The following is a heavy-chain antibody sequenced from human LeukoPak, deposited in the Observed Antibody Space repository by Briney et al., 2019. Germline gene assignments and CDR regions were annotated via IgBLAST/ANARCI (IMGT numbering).Heavy chain of an antibody. CDR3: VGYCSSTSCPVDY. Sequence: SETLSLTCAVYGGSFSGYYWSWIRQPPGKGLEWIGEINHSGSTNYNPSLKSRVTISVDTSKNQFSLKLSSVTAADTAVYYCVGYCSSTSCPVDYWGQGTLATVSS. CDR1: GGSFSGYY. CDR2: INHSGST. D-gene: IGHD2-2*01. V-gene: IGHV4-34*01. J-gene: IGHJ4*02.